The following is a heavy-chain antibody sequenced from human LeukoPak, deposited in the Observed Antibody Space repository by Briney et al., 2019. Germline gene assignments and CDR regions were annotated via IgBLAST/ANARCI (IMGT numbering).Heavy chain of an antibody. CDR2: IDRDGSRI. CDR3: ARDGFSSSWGLAY. J-gene: IGHJ4*02. V-gene: IGHV3-74*01. D-gene: IGHD6-13*01. CDR1: GFTFSSYW. Sequence: GGSLRLSCAVSGFTFSSYWMHWVRQAPGKGLVWVSRIDRDGSRINYADSVKGRFTISRDNSKNTLYLQMNSLRVEDTAVYYCARDGFSSSWGLAYWGQGTLVTVSS.